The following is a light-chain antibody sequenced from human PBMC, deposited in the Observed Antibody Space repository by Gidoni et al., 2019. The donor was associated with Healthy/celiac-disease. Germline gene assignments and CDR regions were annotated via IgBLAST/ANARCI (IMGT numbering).Light chain of an antibody. Sequence: DIQLTQSPSTLSASVGDRVTISCRASQSISSWLAWYQQKPGKAPKLQIYKASSLESGVPSRFSGSGSGTEFTLTISSLQPDDFATYSCQQYNSYPYTFGQGTKLEIK. J-gene: IGKJ2*01. CDR2: KAS. CDR3: QQYNSYPYT. CDR1: QSISSW. V-gene: IGKV1-5*03.